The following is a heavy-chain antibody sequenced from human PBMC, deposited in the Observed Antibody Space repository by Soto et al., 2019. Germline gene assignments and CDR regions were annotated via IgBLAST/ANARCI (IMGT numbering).Heavy chain of an antibody. V-gene: IGHV3-23*01. CDR1: GFAFSDYA. Sequence: EVQLLESGGGLVQPGGSLRLSCAASGFAFSDYAMNWVRQAPGKGLEWISSVRGSASITYYADSVKGRLTISRDNSKDTLFLQMNSLRAEDTAIYYCAKDRDYFDYWGQGTLVTVSS. J-gene: IGHJ4*02. CDR2: VRGSASIT. CDR3: AKDRDYFDY.